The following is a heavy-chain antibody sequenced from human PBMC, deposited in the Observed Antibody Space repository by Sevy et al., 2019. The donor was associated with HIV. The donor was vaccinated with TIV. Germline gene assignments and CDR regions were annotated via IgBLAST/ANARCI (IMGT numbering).Heavy chain of an antibody. V-gene: IGHV1-2*04. J-gene: IGHJ3*02. Sequence: ASVKVSCKASGYTFTGYYMHWVRQAPGQGLEWMGWINPNSGGTNYAQMFQGWVTMTRDTSISTAYMELSRLISDDTAVYYCARGLGLDYYDSSGSLGDAFDIWGQGTMVTVSS. CDR1: GYTFTGYY. D-gene: IGHD3-22*01. CDR2: INPNSGGT. CDR3: ARGLGLDYYDSSGSLGDAFDI.